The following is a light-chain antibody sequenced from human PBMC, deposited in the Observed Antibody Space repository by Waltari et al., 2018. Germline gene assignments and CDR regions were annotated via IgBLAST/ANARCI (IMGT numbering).Light chain of an antibody. CDR3: QQYYTTPMYT. J-gene: IGKJ2*01. CDR2: WAS. V-gene: IGKV4-1*01. CDR1: QSVLYSSTNKNY. Sequence: DIVMTQSPDSLAVSLGERATINCKSSQSVLYSSTNKNYLAWYHQKPGQPPKMLIYWASTRESGVPDRFSGSGSGTDFTLTISSLQAEDVAVYYCQQYYTTPMYTFGQGTKLEIK.